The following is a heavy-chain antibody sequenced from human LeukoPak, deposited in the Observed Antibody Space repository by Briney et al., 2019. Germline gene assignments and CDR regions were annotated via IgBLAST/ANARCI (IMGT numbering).Heavy chain of an antibody. J-gene: IGHJ4*02. D-gene: IGHD2-2*01. CDR2: IYPGDSDT. CDR3: ARLVGRYCSSTSCLGGPFDY. Sequence: GESLKISCKGSGYSFTSYWIGWVRQMPGKGLEWMGIIYPGDSDTRYSPSFQGQVTISADKSISPAYLQWSSLKASDTAMYYCARLVGRYCSSTSCLGGPFDYWRQGTLVTVSS. V-gene: IGHV5-51*01. CDR1: GYSFTSYW.